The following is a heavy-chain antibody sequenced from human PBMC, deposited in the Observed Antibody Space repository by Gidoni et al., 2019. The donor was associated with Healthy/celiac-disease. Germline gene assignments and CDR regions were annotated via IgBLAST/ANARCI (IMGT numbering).Heavy chain of an antibody. CDR3: ARARFGQQLLGVAVADY. D-gene: IGHD6-13*01. CDR1: GYTFTSYG. J-gene: IGHJ4*02. CDR2: ISAYNGNT. V-gene: IGHV1-18*01. Sequence: QVQLVQSGAEVKKPGASVKVSCKASGYTFTSYGISWVRQAPGQGLEWMGWISAYNGNTNYAQKLQGRVTMTTDTSTSTAYMELRSLRSDDTAVYYCARARFGQQLLGVAVADYWGQGTLVTVSS.